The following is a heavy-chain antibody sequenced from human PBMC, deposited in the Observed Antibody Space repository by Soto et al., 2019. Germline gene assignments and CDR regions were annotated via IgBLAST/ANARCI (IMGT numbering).Heavy chain of an antibody. CDR1: GFTFFPSA. CDR2: IVVGSGNT. Sequence: ASVKVCCKASGFTFFPSAVQWVRQARGQGLEWVGWIVVGSGNTNYAQKFQERVTITRDMSTNTAYMELTSLRSEDTAVYYCAADPYCGGDCYFDYWGQGIMVTVPS. D-gene: IGHD2-21*02. J-gene: IGHJ4*02. V-gene: IGHV1-58*01. CDR3: AADPYCGGDCYFDY.